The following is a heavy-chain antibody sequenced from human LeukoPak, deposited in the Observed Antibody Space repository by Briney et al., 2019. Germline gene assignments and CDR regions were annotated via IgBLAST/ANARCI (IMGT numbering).Heavy chain of an antibody. CDR2: IIPILGIA. CDR1: GGTFSSYT. V-gene: IGHV1-69*04. J-gene: IGHJ3*02. CDR3: ARDARSRAFDI. Sequence: SVKVSCKASGGTFSSYTISWVRQAPGQGLEWMGRIIPILGIANYAQKFQGRVTITADKSTSTAYMELRSLRSDDTAVYYCARDARSRAFDIWGQGTMVTVYS.